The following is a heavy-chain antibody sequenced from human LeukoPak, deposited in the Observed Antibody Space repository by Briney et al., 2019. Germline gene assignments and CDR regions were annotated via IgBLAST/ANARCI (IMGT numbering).Heavy chain of an antibody. CDR3: ARSGGIYSNYDY. CDR2: IISSSYI. D-gene: IGHD1-26*01. J-gene: IGHJ4*02. CDR1: GFTFSSDR. V-gene: IGHV3-21*01. Sequence: GGSLRLSWAASGFTFSSDRMNWVRQAPGKGLEWISSIISSSYIYYADSVKGRFTISRDNAKNSLYLQMNSLRAEDTAVYYCARSGGIYSNYDYWGQGTLVTVSS.